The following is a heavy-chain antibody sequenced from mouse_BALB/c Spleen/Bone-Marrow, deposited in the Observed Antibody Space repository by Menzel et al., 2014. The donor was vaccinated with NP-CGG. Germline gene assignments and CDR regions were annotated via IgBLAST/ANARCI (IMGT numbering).Heavy chain of an antibody. V-gene: IGHV1-87*01. Sequence: QVQLQQSGAELARPGTSVKLSCKASGYTFTSHWMQWVKQRPGQGLEWIGAIYPGDGDTRYTQRFKGKATLTADKSSSTAYMQFSSLASEDSAVYYCARTYGNYGGVDYWGQGTSVTVSS. CDR3: ARTYGNYGGVDY. CDR1: GYTFTSHW. CDR2: IYPGDGDT. J-gene: IGHJ4*01. D-gene: IGHD2-1*01.